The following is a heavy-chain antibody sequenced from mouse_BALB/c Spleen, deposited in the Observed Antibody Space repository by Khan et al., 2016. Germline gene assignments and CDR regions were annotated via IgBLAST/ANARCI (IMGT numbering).Heavy chain of an antibody. V-gene: IGHV1-80*01. CDR3: ARGTPFAN. J-gene: IGHJ3*01. D-gene: IGHD2-14*01. CDR1: GFAFSSYW. CDR2: IYPGDGDT. Sequence: QVQLQQSGAELVRPGSSVKISCKASGFAFSSYWMNWVKQRPGQGLEWIGQIYPGDGDTNYNGKFKGKATLTADKSSSTAYMHLSSLTSEDSAVYFCARGTPFANWGQGTLVTVS.